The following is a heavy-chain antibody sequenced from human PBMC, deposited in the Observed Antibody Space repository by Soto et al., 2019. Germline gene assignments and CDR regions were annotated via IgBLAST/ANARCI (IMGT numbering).Heavy chain of an antibody. CDR1: GYSFTSYW. Sequence: GESLKISCKGSGYSFTSYWIGWVRQMPGKGLEWMGIIYPGDSDTRYSPSFQGQVTISADKSISTAYLQWSSLKASNTAIYYCARTAAAGKYYYGVDVWGQGTTVTVSS. J-gene: IGHJ6*02. D-gene: IGHD6-13*01. CDR3: ARTAAAGKYYYGVDV. V-gene: IGHV5-51*01. CDR2: IYPGDSDT.